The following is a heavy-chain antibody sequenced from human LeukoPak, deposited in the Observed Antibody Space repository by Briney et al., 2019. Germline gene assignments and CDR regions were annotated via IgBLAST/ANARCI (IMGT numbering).Heavy chain of an antibody. Sequence: PGGSLRLSCAASGFTVSSNYMSWVRQAPGKGLEWVSVIYSGGSTYYADSVKGRFTISRDNSKNTLYLQMNSLRAEDTAVYYCARDSAATVIPLFDYWGQGTLVTLSS. J-gene: IGHJ4*02. D-gene: IGHD4-11*01. CDR2: IYSGGST. CDR3: ARDSAATVIPLFDY. V-gene: IGHV3-66*02. CDR1: GFTVSSNY.